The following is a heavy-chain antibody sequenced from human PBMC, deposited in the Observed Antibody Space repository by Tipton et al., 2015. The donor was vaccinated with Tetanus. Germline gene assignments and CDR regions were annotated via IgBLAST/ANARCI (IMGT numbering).Heavy chain of an antibody. CDR3: ARGSDAAKIHF. D-gene: IGHD2-15*01. V-gene: IGHV4-59*01. CDR1: GGSISTYH. Sequence: TLSLTCTVSGGSISTYHWNWIRQSPGKGLERIGYIDYFGSTKYNPSLKSRVAMSVDTSRNQLSLRLNSVTAADSALYYCARGSDAAKIHFWGQGTLVTVSS. CDR2: IDYFGST. J-gene: IGHJ4*02.